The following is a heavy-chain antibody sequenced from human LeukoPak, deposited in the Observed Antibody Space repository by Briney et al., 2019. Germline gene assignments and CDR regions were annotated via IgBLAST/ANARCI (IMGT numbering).Heavy chain of an antibody. J-gene: IGHJ6*03. CDR2: IYTSGST. CDR1: GGSISSYY. Sequence: SETLSLTCTVSGGSISSYYWSWIRQPAGKGLEWIGRIYTSGSTNYNPSLKSRVTISVDKSKNQFSLKLSSVTAVDTAVYYCARVATGYSSSWYQRYYYYMDVWGKGTTVTVSS. D-gene: IGHD6-13*01. CDR3: ARVATGYSSSWYQRYYYYMDV. V-gene: IGHV4-4*07.